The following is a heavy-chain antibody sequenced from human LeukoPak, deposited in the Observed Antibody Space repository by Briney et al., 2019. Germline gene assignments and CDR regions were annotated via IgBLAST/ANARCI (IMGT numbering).Heavy chain of an antibody. D-gene: IGHD6-19*01. CDR3: ARVNWPGRYGSGWPVGY. V-gene: IGHV1-18*01. CDR2: ISAYNGNT. J-gene: IGHJ4*02. Sequence: ASVKVSCKASGYTFTSYGISWVRQAPGQGLEWMGWISAYNGNTNYAQKLQGRVTMTTDTSTSTAYMELRSLRSEDTAVYYCARVNWPGRYGSGWPVGYWGQGTLVTVSS. CDR1: GYTFTSYG.